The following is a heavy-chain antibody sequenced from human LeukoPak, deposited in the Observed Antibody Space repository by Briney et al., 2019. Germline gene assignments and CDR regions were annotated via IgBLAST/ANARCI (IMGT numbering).Heavy chain of an antibody. CDR1: GGSINSYY. V-gene: IGHV4-59*01. CDR3: ACLTTADAFDI. Sequence: SETLSLTCTVSGGSINSYYWSWIRQPPGKGLEWIGYIYDSGSTNYNPSLKSRVTISVDTSKNQFSLKLSSVTAADPAVYYCACLTTADAFDIWGQGTMATVSS. D-gene: IGHD3-22*01. CDR2: IYDSGST. J-gene: IGHJ3*02.